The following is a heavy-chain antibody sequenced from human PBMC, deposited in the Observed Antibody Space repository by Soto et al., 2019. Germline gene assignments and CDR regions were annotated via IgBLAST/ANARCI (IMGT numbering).Heavy chain of an antibody. J-gene: IGHJ4*02. CDR1: GYTFTGHY. Sequence: ASVKVSCKASGYTFTGHYIHWVRQAPEQGPEWMGEIGPESGATRYAQKFQGRITMTRGMSITTVYMELNNLSPDDTAVYYCGRGRSGQIVVFYWGQGTPVTVSS. V-gene: IGHV1-2*02. CDR2: IGPESGAT. D-gene: IGHD5-12*01. CDR3: GRGRSGQIVVFY.